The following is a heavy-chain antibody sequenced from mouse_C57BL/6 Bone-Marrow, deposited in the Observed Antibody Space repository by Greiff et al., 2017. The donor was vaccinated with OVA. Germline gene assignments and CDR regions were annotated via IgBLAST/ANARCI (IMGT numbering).Heavy chain of an antibody. Sequence: EVKLMESGGGLVKPGGSLKLSCAASGFTFSSYAMSWVRQTPEKRLEWVATISDGGSYTYYPDNVKGRFTISRDNAKNNLYLQMSHLKSEDTAMYYCARDWLLWVHWYYFDYWGQGTTLTVSS. V-gene: IGHV5-4*01. D-gene: IGHD2-14*01. CDR2: ISDGGSYT. CDR1: GFTFSSYA. J-gene: IGHJ2*01. CDR3: ARDWLLWVHWYYFDY.